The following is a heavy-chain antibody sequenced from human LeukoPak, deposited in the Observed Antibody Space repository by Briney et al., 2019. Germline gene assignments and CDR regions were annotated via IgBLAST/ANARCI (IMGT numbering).Heavy chain of an antibody. CDR1: GGSISNYY. V-gene: IGHV4-4*07. J-gene: IGHJ3*02. Sequence: SETLSLTCTVSGGSISNYYWSWIRQPAGKGLEWIGRIYAGRNTDHNPSLKSRVTMSLDSSKNQFSLRLTSVTAADTAVYYCASDDYGDLVNAFDIWGQGTMVTVSS. D-gene: IGHD4-17*01. CDR3: ASDDYGDLVNAFDI. CDR2: IYAGRNT.